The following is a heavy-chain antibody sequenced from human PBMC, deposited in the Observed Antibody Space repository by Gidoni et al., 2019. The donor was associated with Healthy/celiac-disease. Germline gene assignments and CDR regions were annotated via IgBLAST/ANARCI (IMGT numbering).Heavy chain of an antibody. Sequence: EVQLVESGGGLVKPGGSLRLSCAASGFTFSSYSMNWVRQAPGKGLEWVSSISSSSSYIYYADSVKGRFTISRDNAKNSLYLQMNSLRAEDTAVYYCARQVRGNGEDYYYDYMDVWGKGTTVTVSS. CDR1: GFTFSSYS. CDR2: ISSSSSYI. J-gene: IGHJ6*03. CDR3: ARQVRGNGEDYYYDYMDV. V-gene: IGHV3-21*01. D-gene: IGHD3-10*01.